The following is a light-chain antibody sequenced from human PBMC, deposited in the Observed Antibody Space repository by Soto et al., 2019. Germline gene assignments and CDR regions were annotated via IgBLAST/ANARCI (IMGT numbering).Light chain of an antibody. CDR1: SSDVGGYNY. CDR2: EVI. CDR3: SSYTRSSTLV. J-gene: IGLJ2*01. V-gene: IGLV2-14*01. Sequence: QSVLTQPASVSGSPGQSITISCTATSSDVGGYNYVSWFQQYPGKAPKLMIYEVINRPSGVSNRFSGSKSGNTASLIISGLQAEDEADYYCSSYTRSSTLVFGGGTKVTVL.